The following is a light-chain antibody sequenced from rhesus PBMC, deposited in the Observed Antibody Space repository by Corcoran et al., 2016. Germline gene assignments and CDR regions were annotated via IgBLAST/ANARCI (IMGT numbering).Light chain of an antibody. J-gene: IGKJ4*01. Sequence: DIVMTQPPLSLPVTPGEPASISCRSSPSLLDSEDGNTYLDWYLQKPGQSPQLLIYEVSNRASGVPDRFSGSGSDTDFTLKISRVEAEDVGVYYCMQALEFPLTFGGGTKVEIK. V-gene: IGKV2-104*02. CDR3: MQALEFPLT. CDR1: PSLLDSEDGNTY. CDR2: EVS.